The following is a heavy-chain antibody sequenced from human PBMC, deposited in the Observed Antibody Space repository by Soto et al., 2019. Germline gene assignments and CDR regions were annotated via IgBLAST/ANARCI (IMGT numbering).Heavy chain of an antibody. CDR1: GFTFSSYA. J-gene: IGHJ4*02. Sequence: GGSLRLSCAASGFTFSSYAMSWVRQAPGKGLEWVGRIKSKTDGGTTDYAAPVKGRFTISRDDSKNTLYLQMNSLKTEDTAVYYCTTENFDWLFGLDYWGQGTLVTVSS. CDR2: IKSKTDGGTT. CDR3: TTENFDWLFGLDY. V-gene: IGHV3-15*01. D-gene: IGHD3-9*01.